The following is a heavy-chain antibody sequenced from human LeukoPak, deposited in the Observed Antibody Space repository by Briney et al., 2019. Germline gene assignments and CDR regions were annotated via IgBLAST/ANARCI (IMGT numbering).Heavy chain of an antibody. J-gene: IGHJ4*02. D-gene: IGHD2-8*02. CDR1: GFTFSRNA. V-gene: IGHV3-30-3*01. Sequence: PGGSLRLSCAASGFTFSRNAMHWVRQTPGKGLECVAVVSYDGNTKYYADSVKGRFTISRDNSENTIYLQVSSLRADDTALYYCARDFLPGAPDFFDYWGQGTLVTVSS. CDR2: VSYDGNTK. CDR3: ARDFLPGAPDFFDY.